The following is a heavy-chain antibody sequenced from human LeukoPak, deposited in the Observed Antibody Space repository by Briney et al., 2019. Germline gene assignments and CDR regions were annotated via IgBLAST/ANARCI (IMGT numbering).Heavy chain of an antibody. CDR1: GFTLSSYW. J-gene: IGHJ4*02. Sequence: SGGSLRLSCAASGFTLSSYWMSRVRQAPGKGLEWVSSISSSSSYIYYADSVKGRFTISRDNAKNSLYLQMNSLRAEDTAVYYCARDYYDSSGYDYWGQGTLVTVSS. V-gene: IGHV3-21*01. CDR2: ISSSSSYI. CDR3: ARDYYDSSGYDY. D-gene: IGHD3-22*01.